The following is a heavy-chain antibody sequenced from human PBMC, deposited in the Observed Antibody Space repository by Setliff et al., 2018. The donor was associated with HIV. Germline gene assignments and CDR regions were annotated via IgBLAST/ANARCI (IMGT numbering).Heavy chain of an antibody. Sequence: GGSLRLSCAASGFTFSDYSMTWVRQAPGKGLEWVSYIGRSSTPIYYADSVKGRFTISRDNSKNTLYLQMNSLRAEDTAVYYCAKTYYYDSSGYYYFDSWGQGTLVTVSS. CDR1: GFTFSDYS. CDR2: IGRSSTPI. V-gene: IGHV3-48*01. D-gene: IGHD3-22*01. J-gene: IGHJ4*02. CDR3: AKTYYYDSSGYYYFDS.